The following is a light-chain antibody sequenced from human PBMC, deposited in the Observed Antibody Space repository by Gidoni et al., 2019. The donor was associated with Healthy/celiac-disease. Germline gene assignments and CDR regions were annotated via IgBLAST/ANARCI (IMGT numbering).Light chain of an antibody. CDR3: QQRNSYLLT. J-gene: IGKJ4*01. CDR1: QGISSY. CDR2: AAS. Sequence: DIQLTQSPSFLSASVGDRVTITCLASQGISSYLAWYQQKPGKAPKLLIYAASTLQSGVPSRFSGSGSGTEFTLTISSLQPEDFATYYCQQRNSYLLTFGGGTKLEIK. V-gene: IGKV1-9*01.